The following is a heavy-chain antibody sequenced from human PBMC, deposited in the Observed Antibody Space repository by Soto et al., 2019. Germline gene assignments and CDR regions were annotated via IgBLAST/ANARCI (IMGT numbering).Heavy chain of an antibody. CDR3: ARVPTYYSPYYSYAMDV. V-gene: IGHV3-48*03. CDR1: GFTFSNYE. CDR2: ISSSGSTI. J-gene: IGHJ6*02. D-gene: IGHD3-10*01. Sequence: PGWSLRLSCAASGFTFSNYEMNWVRQAPGKGLEWVSYISSSGSTISYADSVKGRFTISRDNAKDSLYLQMKSLRAEDTAVYYCARVPTYYSPYYSYAMDVWGQGTTVTVSS.